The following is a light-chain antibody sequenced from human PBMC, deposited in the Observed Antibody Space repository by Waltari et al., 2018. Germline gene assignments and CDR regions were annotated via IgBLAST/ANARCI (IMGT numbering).Light chain of an antibody. Sequence: QLVLTQSPSASASLGASVKLTCTLSSRHSTYAIAWHQQQPEKGPRYLMKLNTDGSHNEGDGIPDRFSGSSSGAERYLTISSLQSEDEADYYCQTWDTDSYVIFGGGTKLTVL. CDR2: LNTDGSH. CDR1: SRHSTYA. J-gene: IGLJ2*01. V-gene: IGLV4-69*01. CDR3: QTWDTDSYVI.